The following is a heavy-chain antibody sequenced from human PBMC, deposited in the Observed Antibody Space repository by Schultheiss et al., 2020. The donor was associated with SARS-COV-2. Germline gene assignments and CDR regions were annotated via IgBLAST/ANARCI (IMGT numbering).Heavy chain of an antibody. CDR1: GGSFSGYY. V-gene: IGHV4-59*01. CDR3: AKGDNSFDY. D-gene: IGHD1-20*01. J-gene: IGHJ4*02. CDR2: IYYSGGT. Sequence: SETLSLTCAVYGGSFSGYYWSWIRQPPGKGLEWIGYIYYSGGTNYNPSLKSRVTISVDTSKSQFSLKLSSVTAADTAIYYCAKGDNSFDYWGQGTLVTVSS.